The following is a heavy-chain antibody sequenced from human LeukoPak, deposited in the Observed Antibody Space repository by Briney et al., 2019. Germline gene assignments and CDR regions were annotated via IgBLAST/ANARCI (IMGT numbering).Heavy chain of an antibody. Sequence: ASVKVSCKASGYTFTSYYMHWVRQAPGQGLEWMGIINPSGGSTSYAQKFQGRVSMTRDMSTSTDYMELSSLRSEDTAIYYCARDNSVGDNAWWFDPWGQGTLVTVSS. J-gene: IGHJ5*02. CDR2: INPSGGST. D-gene: IGHD1-26*01. V-gene: IGHV1-46*01. CDR1: GYTFTSYY. CDR3: ARDNSVGDNAWWFDP.